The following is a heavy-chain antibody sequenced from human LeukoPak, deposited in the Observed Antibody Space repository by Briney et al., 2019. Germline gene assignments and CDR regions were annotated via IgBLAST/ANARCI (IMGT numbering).Heavy chain of an antibody. CDR1: GFTFSSHA. Sequence: GGSLRLSCVASGFTFSSHAMSWVRQAPGKGLEWVSIIDGSGGNTYYADSVKGRFTISRDNSKNTLYLQMNSLRAEDTAVYYCAKGLNYYGSGSLDYWGQGTLVTVSS. D-gene: IGHD3-10*01. CDR2: IDGSGGNT. J-gene: IGHJ4*02. CDR3: AKGLNYYGSGSLDY. V-gene: IGHV3-23*01.